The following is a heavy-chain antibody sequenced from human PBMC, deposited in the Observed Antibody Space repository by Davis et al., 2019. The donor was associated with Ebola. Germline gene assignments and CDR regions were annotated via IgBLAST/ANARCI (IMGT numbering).Heavy chain of an antibody. CDR3: ARDFYDSTDYPSRYFDV. CDR2: IIPLFGSV. Sequence: SVKVSCKPSGGSFSSSAPNWVRQAPGQGLEWMGGIIPLFGSVTYAPKFQGRLTITAADSTGTSYMELNSLTSEDTAVYYCARDFYDSTDYPSRYFDVWGPGTLVTVSS. D-gene: IGHD3-22*01. CDR1: GGSFSSSA. J-gene: IGHJ2*01. V-gene: IGHV1-69*13.